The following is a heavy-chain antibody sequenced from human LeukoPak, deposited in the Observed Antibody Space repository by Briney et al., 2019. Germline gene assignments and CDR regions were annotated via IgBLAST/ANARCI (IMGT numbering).Heavy chain of an antibody. V-gene: IGHV4-31*03. CDR2: IYHSGNT. D-gene: IGHD3-10*01. CDR3: ARAASGSGPWLGH. CDR1: GGSITSGDYY. J-gene: IGHJ5*02. Sequence: SQTLSLTCTVSGGSITSGDYYWTWIRQLPGKGLEWIGYIYHSGNTYYNPSLKSRVIISVDTSKNQFSLKLNSVTAADTAVYYCARAASGSGPWLGHWGQGALVTVSS.